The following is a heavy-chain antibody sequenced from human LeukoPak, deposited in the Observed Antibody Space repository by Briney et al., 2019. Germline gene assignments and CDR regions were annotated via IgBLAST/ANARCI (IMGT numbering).Heavy chain of an antibody. D-gene: IGHD4-11*01. J-gene: IGHJ4*02. CDR1: GFTFRDYA. CDR2: IRSKTYGETA. V-gene: IGHV3-49*04. Sequence: GGSLRLSCTASGFTFRDYALSWVRQAPGKGLEWVGLIRSKTYGETAEYAASVKGRITITRDDSKCVAYLQLDSLKAEDTGLYYCTRSCTVTGAKYYFDYWGQGAQVTVSS. CDR3: TRSCTVTGAKYYFDY.